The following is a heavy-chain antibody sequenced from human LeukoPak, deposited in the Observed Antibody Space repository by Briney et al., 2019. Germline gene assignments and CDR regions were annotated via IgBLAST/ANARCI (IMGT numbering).Heavy chain of an antibody. Sequence: ASVMVSSTASGYTFTSYYMHWVRQAPGQGLEWMGLINPSGGSTSYAQKLQGRVTITRDTSTSTVYMELSSLRSEDTAVYYCARDYKGVLRFLEWSDYYYGMDVWGQGTTVTVSS. CDR3: ARDYKGVLRFLEWSDYYYGMDV. CDR2: INPSGGST. D-gene: IGHD3-3*01. CDR1: GYTFTSYY. J-gene: IGHJ6*02. V-gene: IGHV1-46*01.